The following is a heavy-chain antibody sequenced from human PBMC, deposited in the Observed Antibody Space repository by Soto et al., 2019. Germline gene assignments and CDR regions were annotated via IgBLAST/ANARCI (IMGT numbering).Heavy chain of an antibody. V-gene: IGHV4-38-2*02. J-gene: IGHJ5*02. CDR2: IYHSGST. Sequence: PSETLSLTCAVSGYSISRGYYWGWIRQPPGKGLEWIGSIYHSGSTYYNPSLKSRVTISVDTSKNQFSLKLSSVTAADTAVYYCARDSSVFGVVIAPSNWFDPWGQGTLVTVSS. CDR3: ARDSSVFGVVIAPSNWFDP. CDR1: GYSISRGYY. D-gene: IGHD3-3*01.